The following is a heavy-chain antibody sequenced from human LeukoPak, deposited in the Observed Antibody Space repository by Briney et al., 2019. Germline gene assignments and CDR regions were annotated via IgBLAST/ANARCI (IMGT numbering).Heavy chain of an antibody. CDR2: INPNSSAT. CDR3: AREGSGYPY. D-gene: IGHD3-22*01. Sequence: ASVKVSCKASGYTFTGYYMHWVRQAPGQGLEWMGWINPNSSATNYAQKFRGRVTMTRDTSISTAYMEVSRLRSDDTAVFYCAREGSGYPYWGQGTLVTVSS. J-gene: IGHJ4*02. V-gene: IGHV1-2*02. CDR1: GYTFTGYY.